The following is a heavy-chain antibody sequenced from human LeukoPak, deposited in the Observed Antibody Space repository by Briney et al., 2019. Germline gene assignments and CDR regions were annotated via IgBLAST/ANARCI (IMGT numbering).Heavy chain of an antibody. CDR1: GYTFTSYD. CDR3: ARGVTPIQEYYFDY. V-gene: IGHV1-8*01. Sequence: WASVKVSCKASGYTFTSYDISWVRQATGQGLEWMGWMNPNTGNTGYAQKFQGRVTMTRDTSIGTAYMELSSLRSEDTAVYYCARGVTPIQEYYFDYWGQGTLVTVSS. CDR2: MNPNTGNT. J-gene: IGHJ4*02. D-gene: IGHD1-14*01.